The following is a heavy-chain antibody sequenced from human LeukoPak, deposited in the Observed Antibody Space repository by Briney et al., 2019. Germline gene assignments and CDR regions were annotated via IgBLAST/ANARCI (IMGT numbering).Heavy chain of an antibody. V-gene: IGHV3-7*01. CDR2: IKQDGSEK. J-gene: IGHJ2*01. CDR3: AKDRFTMIVGPGWYFDL. D-gene: IGHD3-22*01. Sequence: GGSLRLSCAASGFTFSSYWMSWVRQAPGKGLEWVANIKQDGSEKYYVDSVKGRFTISRDNAKNSLYLQMNSLRAEDTAVYYCAKDRFTMIVGPGWYFDLWGRGTLVTVSS. CDR1: GFTFSSYW.